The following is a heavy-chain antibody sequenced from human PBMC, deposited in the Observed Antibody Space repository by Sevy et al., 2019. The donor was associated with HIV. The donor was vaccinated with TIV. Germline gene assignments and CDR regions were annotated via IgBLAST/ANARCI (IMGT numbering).Heavy chain of an antibody. V-gene: IGHV3-11*01. Sequence: GGSLRLSCAASGFTFSDYYMSWIRQAPGKGLEWVSYISGSDGTTFYADCVKGRFTISRDNAMNSLYLQMNSLRAEDTAMYYCARDHVKDGDFGDYYYYAMDVWGQGTTVTVSS. CDR1: GFTFSDYY. CDR3: ARDHVKDGDFGDYYYYAMDV. D-gene: IGHD4-17*01. CDR2: ISGSDGTT. J-gene: IGHJ6*02.